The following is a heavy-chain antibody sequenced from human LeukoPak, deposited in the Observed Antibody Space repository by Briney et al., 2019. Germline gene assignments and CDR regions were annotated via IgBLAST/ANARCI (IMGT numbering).Heavy chain of an antibody. CDR3: GKDKWLRGYYYYYMDV. J-gene: IGHJ6*03. V-gene: IGHV3-43*01. D-gene: IGHD5-12*01. CDR1: GFNFDDYN. Sequence: SGGSLRLSCAASGFNFDDYNMHWLRQGPGLGLEWVSLITCNGDSTYYADSVEGRFTISRDNSKNSLYLHMNSLRTEDTALYYCGKDKWLRGYYYYYMDVWGKGTTVTVSS. CDR2: ITCNGDST.